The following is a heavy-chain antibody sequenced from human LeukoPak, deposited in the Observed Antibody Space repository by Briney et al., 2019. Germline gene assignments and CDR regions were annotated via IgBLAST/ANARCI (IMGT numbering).Heavy chain of an antibody. D-gene: IGHD2-2*02. CDR2: INPSGGST. J-gene: IGHJ4*02. CDR3: ARLGGYCSSTSCYSLFDY. Sequence: GASVKVSCKASGYTFTSYYMHWVRQAPGQGLEWMGIINPSGGSTSYARKFQGRVTMTRDTSTSTVYMELSSLRSEDTAVYYCARLGGYCSSTSCYSLFDYWGQGTLVTVSS. V-gene: IGHV1-46*01. CDR1: GYTFTSYY.